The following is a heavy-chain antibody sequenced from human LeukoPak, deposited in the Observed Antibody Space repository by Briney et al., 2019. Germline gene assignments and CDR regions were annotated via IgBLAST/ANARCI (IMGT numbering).Heavy chain of an antibody. CDR1: GYTFTSYY. CDR2: INPSGGST. J-gene: IGHJ4*02. V-gene: IGHV1-46*01. D-gene: IGHD6-13*01. Sequence: ASVKVSCKASGYTFTSYYMHWVRQAPGQGLEWMGIINPSGGSTSYAQKFQGRVTMTRDTSTSTVYMELSSLRSEDTAVYYCARVSIAAAGTGNFDYWGQGTLVTVSS. CDR3: ARVSIAAAGTGNFDY.